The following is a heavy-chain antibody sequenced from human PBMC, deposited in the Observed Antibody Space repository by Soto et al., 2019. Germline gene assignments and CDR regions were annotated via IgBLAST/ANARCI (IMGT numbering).Heavy chain of an antibody. Sequence: SETLSLTCTVSGGSISSYYWSWILQPPGKGLEWIGYIYYSGSTNYNPSLKSRVTISVDTSKNQFSLRLSSVTAADTTVYYCARELFGRSVWFDPWGQGPLVTVSS. V-gene: IGHV4-59*01. J-gene: IGHJ5*02. D-gene: IGHD3-10*01. CDR1: GGSISSYY. CDR3: ARELFGRSVWFDP. CDR2: IYYSGST.